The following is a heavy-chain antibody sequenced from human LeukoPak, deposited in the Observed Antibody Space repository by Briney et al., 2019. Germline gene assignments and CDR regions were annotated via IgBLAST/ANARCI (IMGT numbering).Heavy chain of an antibody. CDR2: IYHSGST. Sequence: SETLSLTCTVSGGSISSYYWSWIRQPPGKGLEWIGYIYHSGSTYYNPSLKSRVTISVDRSKNQFSLKLSSVTAADTAVYYCARGGVNCSGGSCYPDEIDPWGQGTLVTVSS. CDR1: GGSISSYY. V-gene: IGHV4-59*12. D-gene: IGHD2-15*01. CDR3: ARGGVNCSGGSCYPDEIDP. J-gene: IGHJ5*02.